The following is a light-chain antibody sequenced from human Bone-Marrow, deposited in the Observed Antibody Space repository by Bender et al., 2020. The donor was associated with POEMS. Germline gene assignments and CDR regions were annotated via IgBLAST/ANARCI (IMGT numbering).Light chain of an antibody. V-gene: IGLV3-1*01. J-gene: IGLJ2*01. CDR1: NLGDKY. Sequence: YELTQPPSVSVSPGQTASITCSGDNLGDKYACWYQQKPGQSPVLVIYQDTMRPSGIPERYSGSNAGNTATLTISGTQPMDEANNYCKAGETSTGWGVFGGGTKLTVL. CDR3: KAGETSTGWGV. CDR2: QDT.